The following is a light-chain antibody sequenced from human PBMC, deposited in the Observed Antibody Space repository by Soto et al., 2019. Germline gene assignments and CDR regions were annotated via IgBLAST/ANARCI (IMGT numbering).Light chain of an antibody. J-gene: IGKJ2*01. Sequence: EIVMTQSPATLSVSPGERATLSCRASQSISSDLAWYQQKPGQAPRLLIYGASTRATDIPARISGSGSGTDFTLTISSLQSEDFALYSCQQYNKWPPQYTFGQGTKLEIK. CDR1: QSISSD. CDR2: GAS. CDR3: QQYNKWPPQYT. V-gene: IGKV3-15*01.